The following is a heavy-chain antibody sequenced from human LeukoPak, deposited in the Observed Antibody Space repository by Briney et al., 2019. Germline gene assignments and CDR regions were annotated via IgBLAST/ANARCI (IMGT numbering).Heavy chain of an antibody. Sequence: GGSLRLSCAASGFTFSSYSLNWVRQAPGKGLEWVSSISSSSSYIYYADSVKGRFTISRDNAKNSLYLQMNSLRAEDTAVYYCARTIYDYGDCRYWGQGTLVTVSS. J-gene: IGHJ4*02. CDR2: ISSSSSYI. CDR1: GFTFSSYS. D-gene: IGHD4-17*01. V-gene: IGHV3-21*01. CDR3: ARTIYDYGDCRY.